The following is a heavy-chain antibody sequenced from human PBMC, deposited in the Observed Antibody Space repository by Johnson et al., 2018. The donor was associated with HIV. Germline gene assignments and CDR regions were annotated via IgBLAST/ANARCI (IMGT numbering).Heavy chain of an antibody. CDR2: ISYDGSNK. D-gene: IGHD3-10*01. J-gene: IGHJ3*02. Sequence: VQLVESGGGLVKPGGSLRLSCAASGFTFSSYGMHWVRQAPGKGLECVAVISYDGSNKYYADSVKGRFTISRDNSKNTLYLQMNSLRAEDTAVYYCARGTYYYGSGNAFDMWGQGTMVTVSS. CDR1: GFTFSSYG. V-gene: IGHV3-30*03. CDR3: ARGTYYYGSGNAFDM.